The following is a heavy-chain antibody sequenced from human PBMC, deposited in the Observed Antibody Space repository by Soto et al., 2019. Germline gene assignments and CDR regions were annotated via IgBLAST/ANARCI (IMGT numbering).Heavy chain of an antibody. CDR2: ISAYNGNT. Sequence: GASVKVTCKASGYTFTSYGSRWVRQAPGQGLEWMGWISAYNGNTNYAHKFQGRVTMTTDTSTSTAYMELRSLRSDDTAVYYCARVGPSTVVTHWFDPWGQGTLVTVSS. V-gene: IGHV1-18*01. CDR1: GYTFTSYG. CDR3: ARVGPSTVVTHWFDP. D-gene: IGHD2-15*01. J-gene: IGHJ5*02.